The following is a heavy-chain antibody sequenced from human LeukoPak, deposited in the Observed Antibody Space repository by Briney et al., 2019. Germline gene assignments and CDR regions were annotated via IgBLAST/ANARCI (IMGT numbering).Heavy chain of an antibody. CDR3: ARGYYSSSRFDS. CDR2: VNSDGSTT. J-gene: IGHJ4*02. D-gene: IGHD6-13*01. CDR1: GFPFSNYW. Sequence: GGSLRLSCAASGFPFSNYWMHSVRHAPGKGLVWVSRVNSDGSTTNYADSGKGRFTISRDNAENTLYMRMNSLRPEDTAVYYCARGYYSSSRFDSWGQGTLVTVSS. V-gene: IGHV3-74*01.